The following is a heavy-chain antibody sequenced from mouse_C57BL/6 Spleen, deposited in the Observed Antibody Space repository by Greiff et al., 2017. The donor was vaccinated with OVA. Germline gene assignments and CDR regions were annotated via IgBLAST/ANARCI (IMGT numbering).Heavy chain of an antibody. CDR3: ARNGYYDY. Sequence: EVQVVESGGGLVKPGGSLKLSCAASGFTFSDYGMHWVRQAPEKGLEWVAYISSGSSINYYADTVKGRFTISRDKAKNTLFLPMTSLRSEDTAMYYCARNGYYDYWGQGTTLTVSS. D-gene: IGHD2-3*01. CDR1: GFTFSDYG. J-gene: IGHJ2*01. CDR2: ISSGSSIN. V-gene: IGHV5-17*01.